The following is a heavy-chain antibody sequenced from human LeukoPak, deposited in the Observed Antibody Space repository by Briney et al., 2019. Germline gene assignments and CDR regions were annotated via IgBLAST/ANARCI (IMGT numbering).Heavy chain of an antibody. V-gene: IGHV3-53*01. CDR2: IYSGGST. CDR3: ARSLDGIAASSDY. CDR1: GFTVSNNY. D-gene: IGHD6-13*01. J-gene: IGHJ4*02. Sequence: GGSLRLSCAASGFTVSNNYMSWVRQAPGKGLECVSVIYSGGSTYYADSVKGRFTISRDNSKNTLYLQMNSLRAEDTAVYYCARSLDGIAASSDYWGQGTLVTVSS.